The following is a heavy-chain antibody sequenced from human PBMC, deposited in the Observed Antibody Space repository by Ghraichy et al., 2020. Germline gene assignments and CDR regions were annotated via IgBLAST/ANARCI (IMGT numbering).Heavy chain of an antibody. V-gene: IGHV3-23*01. Sequence: GESLNISCAASGFTFSNYAMSWVRQAPGKGLEWVSGISGSGGTTYYADSVKGRFTISRDNSENTVYLQMNSLRAEDTAIYYCAKSHTGSYFYFDHWGQGILVTVSS. CDR2: ISGSGGTT. J-gene: IGHJ4*02. CDR3: AKSHTGSYFYFDH. D-gene: IGHD1-26*01. CDR1: GFTFSNYA.